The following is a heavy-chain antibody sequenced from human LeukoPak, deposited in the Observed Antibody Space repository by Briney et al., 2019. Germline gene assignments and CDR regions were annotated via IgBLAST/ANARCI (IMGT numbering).Heavy chain of an antibody. J-gene: IGHJ3*02. V-gene: IGHV3-30*18. CDR3: AKGRQEWWAFDALDI. CDR1: GFTFSSYG. D-gene: IGHD2-8*01. Sequence: PGRSLRLSCAASGFTFSSYGMHWVRQAPGKGLEWVALISFDGGKKYYVGSAKGRFTISRDNSKDTLYLQMNSLIPDDTAVYYCAKGRQEWWAFDALDIWGQGTMVTVSS. CDR2: ISFDGGKK.